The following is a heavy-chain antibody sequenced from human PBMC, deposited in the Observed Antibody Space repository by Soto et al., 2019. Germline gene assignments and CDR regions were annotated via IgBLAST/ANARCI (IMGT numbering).Heavy chain of an antibody. CDR2: ISGSGGGT. V-gene: IGHV3-23*01. J-gene: IGHJ4*02. CDR3: ARCMGAYCTGAVRANDY. Sequence: GGSLRLSCAPSGFTFSSYAMSWVRQAPGKGLEWVSAISGSGGGTYHADSVKGRFTISRDNSKNTLYLQMSSLRVEDTAVYFCARCMGAYCTGAVRANDYWGQGTLVTVSS. D-gene: IGHD2-8*02. CDR1: GFTFSSYA.